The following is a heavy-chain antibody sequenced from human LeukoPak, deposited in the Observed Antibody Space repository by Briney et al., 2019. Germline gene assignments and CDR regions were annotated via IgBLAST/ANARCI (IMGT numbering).Heavy chain of an antibody. Sequence: ASVKVSCKASGGTFSSSGISWVRQAPGQGLEWMGGIIRIFGTANYAQKFQGRVTITADKSTSTAYMELSRLRSDDTAVYYCARWGYCSGGSCRYYFDYWGQGTLVTVSS. D-gene: IGHD2-15*01. CDR1: GGTFSSSG. V-gene: IGHV1-69*06. CDR2: IIRIFGTA. CDR3: ARWGYCSGGSCRYYFDY. J-gene: IGHJ4*02.